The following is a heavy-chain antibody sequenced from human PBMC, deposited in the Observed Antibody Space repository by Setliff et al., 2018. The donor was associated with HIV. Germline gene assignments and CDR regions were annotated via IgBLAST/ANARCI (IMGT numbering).Heavy chain of an antibody. J-gene: IGHJ6*02. V-gene: IGHV3-23*01. D-gene: IGHD3-3*01. CDR2: ISDIGRSI. CDR1: EFLFSTYA. Sequence: LRLSCAASEFLFSTYAMSWVRQSPGKGLEWVSGISDIGRSIHYTATVQGRCTISRDNSKNTLYLQMNSLRDEDTAVSVCAKDGSDNFWSGDYVVARRGMDVWGQGTTVTVSS. CDR3: AKDGSDNFWSGDYVVARRGMDV.